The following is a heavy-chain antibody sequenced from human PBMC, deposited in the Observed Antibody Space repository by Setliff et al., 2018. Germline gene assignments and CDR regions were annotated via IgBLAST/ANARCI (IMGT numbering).Heavy chain of an antibody. J-gene: IGHJ4*02. Sequence: ASVKVSCKASGYTLSKYYMHWVRQAPGQGLEWMGIINPSGGLTKYAQKFQGRVTMTSDTSTNTVYLEVSSLGSEDTAVYFCARDLGGIWKTYFDYWGQGTLVTVSS. CDR2: INPSGGLT. CDR1: GYTLSKYY. D-gene: IGHD1-1*01. V-gene: IGHV1-46*01. CDR3: ARDLGGIWKTYFDY.